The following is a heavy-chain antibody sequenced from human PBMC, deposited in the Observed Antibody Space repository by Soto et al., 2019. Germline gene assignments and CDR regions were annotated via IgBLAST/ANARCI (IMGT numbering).Heavy chain of an antibody. CDR3: AASYGSGYRAFDY. V-gene: IGHV1-69*02. Sequence: ASVKVSCKASGDTFSFYSINWVRQAPGLGLEWVGRINPIVSMSNYAQKFQGRVSMTADKSTSTAYMELRSLRSDDTAMFFCAASYGSGYRAFDYWGKGALVTVSP. J-gene: IGHJ4*02. CDR2: INPIVSMS. CDR1: GDTFSFYS. D-gene: IGHD3-10*01.